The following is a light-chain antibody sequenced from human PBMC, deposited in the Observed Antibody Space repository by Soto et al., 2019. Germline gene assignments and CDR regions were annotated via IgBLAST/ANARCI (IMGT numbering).Light chain of an antibody. CDR2: GTS. Sequence: EIVMTQSPATLSVSPGERATLSCRASQSVYSNLAWYQQKPGQAPRLLIYGTSTRATGIPARFSGSGSGTEFSRTISSLQSEDFAVYYCQQYNNWPLTFGGGTKVEIK. CDR1: QSVYSN. J-gene: IGKJ4*01. CDR3: QQYNNWPLT. V-gene: IGKV3-15*01.